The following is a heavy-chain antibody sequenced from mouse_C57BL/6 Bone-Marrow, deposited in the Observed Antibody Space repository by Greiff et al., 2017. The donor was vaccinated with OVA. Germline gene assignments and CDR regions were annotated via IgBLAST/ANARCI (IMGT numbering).Heavy chain of an antibody. V-gene: IGHV1-55*01. CDR2: IYPGSGST. J-gene: IGHJ1*03. CDR1: GYTFTSYW. Sequence: VQLQQPGAELVKPGASVKMSCKASGYTFTSYWITWVKQRPGQGLEWIGDIYPGSGSTNYNEKFKSKATLTVDTSSSTAYMQLSSLASEDSAVYYCAKKRVYGNDERYFDVWGKGTTVTVSS. CDR3: AKKRVYGNDERYFDV. D-gene: IGHD2-2*01.